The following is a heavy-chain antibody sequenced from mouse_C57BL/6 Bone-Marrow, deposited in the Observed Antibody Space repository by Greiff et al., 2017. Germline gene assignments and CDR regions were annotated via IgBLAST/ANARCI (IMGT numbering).Heavy chain of an antibody. J-gene: IGHJ2*01. CDR3: ARDRGNWDDH. Sequence: EVKLMESGGGLVKPGGSLKLSCAASGFTFSSYAMSWVRQTPEKRLEWVATISDGGSYTYYPDNVKGRFTISRDNAKNNLYLQMSHLKSEDTAMYYCARDRGNWDDHWGQGTTLTVSS. CDR1: GFTFSSYA. CDR2: ISDGGSYT. D-gene: IGHD4-1*01. V-gene: IGHV5-4*01.